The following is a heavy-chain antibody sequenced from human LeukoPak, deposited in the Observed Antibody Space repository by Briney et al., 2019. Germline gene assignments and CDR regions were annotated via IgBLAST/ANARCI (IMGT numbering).Heavy chain of an antibody. V-gene: IGHV1-46*01. Sequence: GASVKVSCKVSGYTLTELSMHWVRQALGKGLEWMGIINPSGGSTSYAQKFQGRVTMTRDTSTSTVYMELSSLRSEDTAVYYCARTYDYGDYVGAFDIWGQGTMVTVSS. CDR1: GYTLTELS. CDR3: ARTYDYGDYVGAFDI. CDR2: INPSGGST. D-gene: IGHD4-17*01. J-gene: IGHJ3*02.